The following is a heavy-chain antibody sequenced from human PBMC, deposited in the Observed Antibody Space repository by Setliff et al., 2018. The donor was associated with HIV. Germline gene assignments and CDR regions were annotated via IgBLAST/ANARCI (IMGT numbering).Heavy chain of an antibody. J-gene: IGHJ3*02. CDR3: AAGYGSGSYGAFDI. CDR2: IIPIFGTP. V-gene: IGHV1-69*05. CDR1: GDTFSSYV. D-gene: IGHD3-10*01. Sequence: GASVKVSCKASGDTFSSYVISWVRQAPGQGLEWMGGIIPIFGTPNYAQRFQGRVTITTDESTSTAYMDLSSLRSDDTAVYYCAAGYGSGSYGAFDIWGQGTMVTVSS.